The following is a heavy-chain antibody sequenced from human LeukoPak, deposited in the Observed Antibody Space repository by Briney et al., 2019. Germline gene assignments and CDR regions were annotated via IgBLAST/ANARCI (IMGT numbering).Heavy chain of an antibody. V-gene: IGHV3-23*01. Sequence: PGGSLRLSCAASGFTFSSDDMNWVRQAPGKGLEWVSGISGNGYITHYADSVKGRFTISRDNAKNSLYLQMNSLRAEDTAVYYCARDSIAARPGYYHYYMDVWGKGTTVTVSS. CDR2: ISGNGYIT. CDR3: ARDSIAARPGYYHYYMDV. D-gene: IGHD6-6*01. CDR1: GFTFSSDD. J-gene: IGHJ6*03.